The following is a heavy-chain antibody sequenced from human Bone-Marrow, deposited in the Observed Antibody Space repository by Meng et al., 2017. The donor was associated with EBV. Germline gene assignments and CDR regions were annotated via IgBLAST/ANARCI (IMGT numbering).Heavy chain of an antibody. CDR1: GGSFSGYY. CDR3: ARGGIFGVAIFDY. D-gene: IGHD3-3*01. Sequence: QVPLQQWGAGLLKPSETLSLTCAVYGGSFSGYYWSWIRQPPGKGLEWIGEINHSGSTNYNPSLKGRVTISVDTSKNQFSLKLSSVTAADTAVYYCARGGIFGVAIFDYWGQGTLVTVSS. V-gene: IGHV4-34*01. J-gene: IGHJ4*02. CDR2: INHSGST.